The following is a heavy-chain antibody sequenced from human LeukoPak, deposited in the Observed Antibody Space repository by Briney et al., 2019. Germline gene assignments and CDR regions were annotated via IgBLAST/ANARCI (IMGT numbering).Heavy chain of an antibody. CDR1: GGSFSGYY. CDR2: IYTSGST. Sequence: SETLSLTCAVYGGSFSGYYWSWIRQPAGKGLEWIGRIYTSGSTNYNPSLKSRVTMSVDTSKNQFSLKLSSVTAADTAVYYCARGAYCGGDCYSPPDYWGQGTLVTVSS. CDR3: ARGAYCGGDCYSPPDY. J-gene: IGHJ4*02. D-gene: IGHD2-21*02. V-gene: IGHV4-59*10.